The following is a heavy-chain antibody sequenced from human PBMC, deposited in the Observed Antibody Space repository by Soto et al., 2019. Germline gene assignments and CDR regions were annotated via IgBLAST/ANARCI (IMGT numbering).Heavy chain of an antibody. J-gene: IGHJ6*02. V-gene: IGHV3-30*18. CDR3: GKDTLDCSGGDCPLYYYGMDV. Sequence: QVQLVESGGGVVQPGTPLRLSCAASGFTFRSYGMHWVRQAPGKGLEWLAVISNDGSNKYLADSVKGRLALSRDNSRNTLYLQINSLRVEDTAVYYCGKDTLDCSGGDCPLYYYGMDVWGQGTTVTVSS. D-gene: IGHD2-15*01. CDR2: ISNDGSNK. CDR1: GFTFRSYG.